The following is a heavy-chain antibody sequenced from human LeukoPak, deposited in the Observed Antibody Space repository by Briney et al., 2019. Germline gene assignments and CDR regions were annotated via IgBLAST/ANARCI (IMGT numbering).Heavy chain of an antibody. CDR3: AKNGDRGAYCTGGTCYPYFYYYMDV. J-gene: IGHJ6*03. D-gene: IGHD2-15*01. CDR1: GFSFSYHG. CDR2: VSPPGGGT. V-gene: IGHV3-23*01. Sequence: GGSLRLSCAASGFSFSYHGMNWVRQAPGKGLEWLSGVSPPGGGTYYADSVKGRFTISRDNSKNTLYLQMNSLRAEDTAIYYCAKNGDRGAYCTGGTCYPYFYYYMDVWGKGTTVTI.